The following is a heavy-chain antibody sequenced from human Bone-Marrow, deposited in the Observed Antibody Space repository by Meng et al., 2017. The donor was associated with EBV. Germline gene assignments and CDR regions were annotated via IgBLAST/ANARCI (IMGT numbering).Heavy chain of an antibody. V-gene: IGHV1-2*06. CDR3: ARRVTMVRGIITNWFDP. CDR1: GYTFTGYY. D-gene: IGHD3-10*01. CDR2: INPNSGGT. J-gene: IGHJ5*02. Sequence: VRPRQTGVEVKKPGASVQVSCTASGYTFTGYYRHWVRQAPGQGLEWMGRINPNSGGTNYAQKFQGRVTMTRDTSISTAYMELSRLRSDDTAVYYCARRVTMVRGIITNWFDPWGQGTLVTVSS.